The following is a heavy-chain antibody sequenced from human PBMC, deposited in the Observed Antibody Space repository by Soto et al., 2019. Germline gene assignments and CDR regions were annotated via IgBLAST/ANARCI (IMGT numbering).Heavy chain of an antibody. J-gene: IGHJ4*02. D-gene: IGHD3-10*01. CDR3: AKYLLWFGGFVH. Sequence: PGGSLRLSCAASGFTFSSYGMHWVRQAPGKGLEWVAVISYDGSNKYYADSVKGRFTISRDNSKNTLYLQMNSLRAEDTAVYYCAKYLLWFGGFVHWGQGTLVTVPS. V-gene: IGHV3-30*18. CDR2: ISYDGSNK. CDR1: GFTFSSYG.